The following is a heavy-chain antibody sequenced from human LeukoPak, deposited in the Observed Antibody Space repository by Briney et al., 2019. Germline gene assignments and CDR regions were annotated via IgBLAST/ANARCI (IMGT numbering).Heavy chain of an antibody. J-gene: IGHJ3*02. CDR2: IYTSGST. CDR3: ARGGGLYCSSTSCSQNDAFDI. CDR1: GGSISSYY. V-gene: IGHV4-4*07. Sequence: SETLSLTCTVSGGSISSYYWSWIRQPAGKGLEWIGRIYTSGSTNYNPSLKSRVTMSVDTSKNQFSLKLSSVTAADTAVYYCARGGGLYCSSTSCSQNDAFDIWGQGTMVTVSS. D-gene: IGHD2-2*01.